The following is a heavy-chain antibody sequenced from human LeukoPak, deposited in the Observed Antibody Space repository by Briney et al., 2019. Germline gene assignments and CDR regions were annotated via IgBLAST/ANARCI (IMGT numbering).Heavy chain of an antibody. J-gene: IGHJ6*03. D-gene: IGHD1-26*01. Sequence: SETLSLTCTVSDYSISSGYYWGWIRQPPGKGLEWIGSIYHSGSTYYNPSLKSRVTISVDTSKNQFSLKLSSVTAADTAVYYCARVGWELLNYYYYMDVWGKGTTVTVSS. CDR2: IYHSGST. CDR1: DYSISSGYY. CDR3: ARVGWELLNYYYYMDV. V-gene: IGHV4-38-2*02.